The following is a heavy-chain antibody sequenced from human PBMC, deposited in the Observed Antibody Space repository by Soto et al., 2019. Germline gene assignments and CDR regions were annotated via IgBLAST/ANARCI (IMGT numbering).Heavy chain of an antibody. Sequence: LSLTCTVSGGSISSGGYYWSWLRQRPGKVLEWIGYIHYSGSTYYNPSLKSRVTISVDTSKNQFSLKLSSVTAADTAVYYCAREVPYSSSMDFWGQGTTLTVS. CDR1: GGSISSGGYY. CDR3: AREVPYSSSMDF. D-gene: IGHD6-6*01. J-gene: IGHJ6*02. V-gene: IGHV4-31*03. CDR2: IHYSGST.